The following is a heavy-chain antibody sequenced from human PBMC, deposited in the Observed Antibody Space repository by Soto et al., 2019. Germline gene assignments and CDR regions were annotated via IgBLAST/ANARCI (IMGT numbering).Heavy chain of an antibody. Sequence: SETLSLTCTVSRASIYTYSWTWIRQPAGKGLQWIGHIYSSGSANYSPSLKSRVSMSVDSSKNQISLKPTSVTAADTAVYYCATIVGANDYWGQGTLVTVSS. D-gene: IGHD1-26*01. CDR1: RASIYTYS. CDR3: ATIVGANDY. J-gene: IGHJ4*02. CDR2: IYSSGSA. V-gene: IGHV4-4*07.